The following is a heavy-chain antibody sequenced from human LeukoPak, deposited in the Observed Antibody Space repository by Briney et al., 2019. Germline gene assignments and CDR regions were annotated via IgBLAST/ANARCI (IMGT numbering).Heavy chain of an antibody. J-gene: IGHJ4*02. CDR1: GYTLTELS. V-gene: IGHV1-24*01. D-gene: IGHD3-9*01. CDR2: FDPEDGET. CDR3: ARLILTGYYPIDY. Sequence: GASVKVSCKVSGYTLTELSMHWVRQAPGKGLEWMGGFDPEDGETIYAQKFQGRVTMTTDTSTSTAYMELRSLRSDDTAVYYCARLILTGYYPIDYWGQGTLVTVSS.